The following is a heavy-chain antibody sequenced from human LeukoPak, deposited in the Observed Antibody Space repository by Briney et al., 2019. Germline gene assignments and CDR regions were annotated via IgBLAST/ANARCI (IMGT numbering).Heavy chain of an antibody. D-gene: IGHD3-3*01. V-gene: IGHV1-69*13. CDR2: VIPIFGTA. CDR3: ARDRGLTIFGVPFDY. J-gene: IGHJ4*02. Sequence: SVKVSCKASGGTFSSYAISWVRQAPGQGLEWMGGVIPIFGTANYAQKFQGRVTITADESTSTAYMELSSLRSEDTAVYYCARDRGLTIFGVPFDYWGQGTLVTVSS. CDR1: GGTFSSYA.